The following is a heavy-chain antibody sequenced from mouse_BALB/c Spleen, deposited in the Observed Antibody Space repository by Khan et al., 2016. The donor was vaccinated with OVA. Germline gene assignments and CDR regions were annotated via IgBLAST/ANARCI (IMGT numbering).Heavy chain of an antibody. Sequence: QVQPQQPGAELVNPGASVNLSCKASGYTLTSYWMHWVKQRPGQGLEWIGEINPSNGRTNYNEKFKSKATLTVDKSSSTAYMQLSSPTSEDSAVYYCARLLINFDYWGQGTTLTVSS. CDR1: GYTLTSYW. CDR3: ARLLINFDY. CDR2: INPSNGRT. V-gene: IGHV1S81*02. J-gene: IGHJ2*01. D-gene: IGHD2-1*01.